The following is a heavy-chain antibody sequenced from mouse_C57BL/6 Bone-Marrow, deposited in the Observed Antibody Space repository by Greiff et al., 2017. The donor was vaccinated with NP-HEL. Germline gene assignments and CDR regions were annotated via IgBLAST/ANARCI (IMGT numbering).Heavy chain of an antibody. CDR3: ARDHYGNYGGYAMDY. CDR1: GFTFSDFY. Sequence: EVQRVESGGGLVQSGRSLRLSCATSGFTFSDFYMEWVRQAPGKGLEWIAASRNKANDYTTEYSASVKGRFIVSRDTSQSILYLQMNALRAEDTAIYYCARDHYGNYGGYAMDYWGQGTSVTVSS. V-gene: IGHV7-1*01. J-gene: IGHJ4*01. CDR2: SRNKANDYTT. D-gene: IGHD2-1*01.